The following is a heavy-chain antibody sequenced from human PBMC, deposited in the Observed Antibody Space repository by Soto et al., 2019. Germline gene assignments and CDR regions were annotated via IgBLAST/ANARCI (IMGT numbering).Heavy chain of an antibody. D-gene: IGHD3-10*01. Sequence: ASVKVSCKTSGFTFNKSSVQWMRQARGQGLEWIGGVVADDGDTIYAQKFQGRVTMTEDTSTDTAYMGLSSLRSEDTAVYYCASLMSSGYYYGMDVWAQGTTVTVSS. CDR1: GFTFNKSS. CDR2: VVADDGDT. V-gene: IGHV1-24*01. J-gene: IGHJ6*02. CDR3: ASLMSSGYYYGMDV.